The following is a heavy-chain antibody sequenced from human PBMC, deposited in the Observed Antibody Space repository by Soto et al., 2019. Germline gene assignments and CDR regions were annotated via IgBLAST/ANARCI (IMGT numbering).Heavy chain of an antibody. CDR2: INPNSGGT. J-gene: IGHJ6*02. Sequence: GASVKVSCKASGYTFTSYGISWVRQAPGQGLEWMGWINPNSGGTNYAQKFQGWVTMTRDTSISTAYMELSRLRSDDTDVYYCARAYSGSDYYYGMDVWG. CDR1: GYTFTSYG. CDR3: ARAYSGSDYYYGMDV. D-gene: IGHD1-26*01. V-gene: IGHV1-2*04.